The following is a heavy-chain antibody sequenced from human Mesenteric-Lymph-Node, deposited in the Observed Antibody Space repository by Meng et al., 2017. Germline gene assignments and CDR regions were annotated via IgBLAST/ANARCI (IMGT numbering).Heavy chain of an antibody. CDR1: GRILSNSG. V-gene: IGHV3-7*01. J-gene: IGHJ5*01. CDR2: IQQDGSEK. D-gene: IGHD4-23*01. CDR3: ASQEGYGGKPGPSLFAP. Sequence: GESLKLPCAAPGRILSNSGMHWVRQARGKGLEWVTNIQQDGSEKYYVDSVKGRFTISRDNAKNSLYLQMNSLRVEDTAVYYCASQEGYGGKPGPSLFAPWGRGTLVTVSS.